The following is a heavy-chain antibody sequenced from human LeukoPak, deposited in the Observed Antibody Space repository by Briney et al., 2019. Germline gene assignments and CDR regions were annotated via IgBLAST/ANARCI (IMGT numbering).Heavy chain of an antibody. J-gene: IGHJ4*02. Sequence: ASVKVSCKASGYTFTSYDINWVRQATGQGLEWMGWMNPNSGNTGYAQKFQGRVTMTRNTSISTAYMELSSLRSEDTAVYYRARGRMVRGVIITLQYYFDYWSQGTLVTVSS. D-gene: IGHD3-10*01. CDR2: MNPNSGNT. CDR3: ARGRMVRGVIITLQYYFDY. CDR1: GYTFTSYD. V-gene: IGHV1-8*02.